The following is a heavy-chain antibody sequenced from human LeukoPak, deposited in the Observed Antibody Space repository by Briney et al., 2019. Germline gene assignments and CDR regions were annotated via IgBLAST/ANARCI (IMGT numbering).Heavy chain of an antibody. V-gene: IGHV3-48*01. Sequence: PGGSLRLSCAASGFTFSTYGMNWVRQAPGKGLEWVSYISSGSSTIYYADSVKGRFTISRDNSKNTLYLQMNSLRTEDTAVYYCAKAEGYDILTGLDYWGQGTLVTVSS. CDR3: AKAEGYDILTGLDY. D-gene: IGHD3-9*01. CDR2: ISSGSSTI. J-gene: IGHJ4*02. CDR1: GFTFSTYG.